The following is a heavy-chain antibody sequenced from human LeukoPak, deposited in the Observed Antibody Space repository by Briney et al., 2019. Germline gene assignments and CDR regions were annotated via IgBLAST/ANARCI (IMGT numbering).Heavy chain of an antibody. Sequence: SQTLSLTCAVSGDSVSSNSVAWNWIRQSPSRGLEWLGRTYYRSQWFNDYAISVKSRLNINPDTSKNQFSLQLNSVTPEDAAVYYCARARDYGAMYYFDYWGQGTLVTVSS. V-gene: IGHV6-1*01. D-gene: IGHD4-17*01. CDR3: ARARDYGAMYYFDY. CDR1: GDSVSSNSVA. CDR2: TYYRSQWFN. J-gene: IGHJ4*02.